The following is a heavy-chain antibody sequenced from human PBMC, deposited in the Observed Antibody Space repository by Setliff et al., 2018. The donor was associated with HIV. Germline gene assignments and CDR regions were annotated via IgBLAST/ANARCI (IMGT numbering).Heavy chain of an antibody. V-gene: IGHV4-31*03. CDR3: ARVGVYFGGNDYRYYYDF. Sequence: PSETLSLTCTVSGGSISGGDYYWSWIRQHPGKGLEWIGYMYYSGSTYYNPSLKSRVTITVDRSKNQFSLKLSSVTAADTAVYYCARVGVYFGGNDYRYYYDFWGQGTLVTVSS. CDR1: GGSISGGDYY. J-gene: IGHJ4*02. D-gene: IGHD3-16*01. CDR2: MYYSGST.